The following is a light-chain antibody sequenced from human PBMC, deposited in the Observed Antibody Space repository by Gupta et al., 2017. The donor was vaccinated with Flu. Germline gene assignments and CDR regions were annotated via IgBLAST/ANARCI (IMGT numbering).Light chain of an antibody. CDR3: QQDLNLLS. CDR1: QDISKY. CDR2: DAS. Sequence: DIQMTQSPSSLSASVGDRVTITCQASQDISKYLNWYQQKPGKAPKLLIYDASNLETGVPSRFSGSGSGTDFSFTISSLQPEDIATYYCQQDLNLLSFGGGTKVEIK. V-gene: IGKV1-33*01. J-gene: IGKJ4*01.